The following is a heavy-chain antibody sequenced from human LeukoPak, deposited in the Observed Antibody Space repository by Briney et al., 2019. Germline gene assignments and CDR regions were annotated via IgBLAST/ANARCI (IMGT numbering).Heavy chain of an antibody. V-gene: IGHV4-34*01. CDR1: GGSFSGYY. J-gene: IGHJ4*02. D-gene: IGHD6-13*01. CDR2: INHSGST. CDR3: ARGDYSSSFISFDY. Sequence: PSETLSLTCAVYGGSFSGYYWSWIRQPPGKGLEWIGEINHSGSTNYNPSLKSRVTIPVDTSKNQFSLKLSSVTAADTAVYYCARGDYSSSFISFDYWGQGTLVTVSS.